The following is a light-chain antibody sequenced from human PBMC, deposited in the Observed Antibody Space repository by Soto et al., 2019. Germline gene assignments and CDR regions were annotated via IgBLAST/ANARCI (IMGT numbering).Light chain of an antibody. J-gene: IGKJ1*01. CDR3: QQFDKWPTT. V-gene: IGKV3-15*01. CDR2: GAS. CDR1: QSVSIN. Sequence: EIVMTQSPATLSVCPGERATLSCRASQSVSINFAWYQQKPGQAPRLLSYGASTRATGIPARFSGSGSGTEFTLTISSLQSEDFAIYYCQQFDKWPTTFGQGTKV.